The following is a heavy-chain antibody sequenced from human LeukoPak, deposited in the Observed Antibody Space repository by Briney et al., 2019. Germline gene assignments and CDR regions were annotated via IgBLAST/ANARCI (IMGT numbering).Heavy chain of an antibody. CDR2: INPNSGGT. J-gene: IGHJ3*02. CDR3: ARDLSYCSSTSCSGNAFDI. D-gene: IGHD2-2*01. V-gene: IGHV1-2*02. CDR1: GYTFTGYY. Sequence: ASVMVSCKASGYTFTGYYMHWVRQTPGQGPEWMGWINPNSGGTNYAQKFQGRVTMTRDASISTAYMELSRLRSDDTAVYYCARDLSYCSSTSCSGNAFDIWGQGTMVTVSS.